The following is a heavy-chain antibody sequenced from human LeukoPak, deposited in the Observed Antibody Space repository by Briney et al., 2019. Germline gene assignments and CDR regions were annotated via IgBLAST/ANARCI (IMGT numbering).Heavy chain of an antibody. D-gene: IGHD2-15*01. CDR2: TFYRAKWYY. Sequence: SQTLSLTFAISGDSVSSNSVAWNWIRQSPSRGLEWLGRTFYRAKWYYDYAVSGNSRITINPDTSKNHFSLQLKSVTPEDTAVYYCARDLYCSSGSCSFDYWGQGTQVTVSS. CDR3: ARDLYCSSGSCSFDY. V-gene: IGHV6-1*01. J-gene: IGHJ4*02. CDR1: GDSVSSNSVA.